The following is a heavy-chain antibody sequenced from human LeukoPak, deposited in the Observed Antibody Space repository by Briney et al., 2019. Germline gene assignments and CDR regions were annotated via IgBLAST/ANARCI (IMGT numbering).Heavy chain of an antibody. J-gene: IGHJ2*01. CDR3: ATFTSGSSLFDL. Sequence: PSETLSLTCAVYGGSFSGYYWSWIRQPPGKGLEWIGEVNHSGSTNYNPSLKSRVTISVDTSKNQFSLKLSSVTAADTAVYYCATFTSGSSLFDLWGRGTLVTVSS. V-gene: IGHV4-34*01. CDR1: GGSFSGYY. D-gene: IGHD6-19*01. CDR2: VNHSGST.